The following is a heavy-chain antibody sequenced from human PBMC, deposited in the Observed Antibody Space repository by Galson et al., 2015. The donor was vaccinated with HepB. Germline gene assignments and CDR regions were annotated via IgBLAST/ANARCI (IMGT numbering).Heavy chain of an antibody. CDR3: ARRISLVRGIITKPDYYYGMDV. Sequence: LRLSCAASGFTFSNYGMHWVRQAPGKGLEWVAVISYDGSNKYYADSVKGRFTISRDNAKNSLYLQMDSLRAEDTAVYYCARRISLVRGIITKPDYYYGMDVWGQGTTVTVAS. J-gene: IGHJ6*02. D-gene: IGHD3-10*01. CDR1: GFTFSNYG. V-gene: IGHV3-30*03. CDR2: ISYDGSNK.